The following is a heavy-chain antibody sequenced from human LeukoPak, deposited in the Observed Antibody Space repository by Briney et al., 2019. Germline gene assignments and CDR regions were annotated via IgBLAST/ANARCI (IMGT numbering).Heavy chain of an antibody. CDR1: GGSISSYY. CDR2: IYYSGST. CDR3: ASIAVAGPFDY. D-gene: IGHD6-19*01. V-gene: IGHV4-59*01. J-gene: IGHJ4*02. Sequence: NPSETLSLTCTVSGGSISSYYWSWIRQPPGKGLEWIGYIYYSGSTNYNPTLKSRVTISVDTSKNQFSLKLSSVTAADTAVYYCASIAVAGPFDYWGQGTLVTVSS.